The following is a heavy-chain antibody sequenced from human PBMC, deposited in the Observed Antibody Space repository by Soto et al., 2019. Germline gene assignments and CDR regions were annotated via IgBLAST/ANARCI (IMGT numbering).Heavy chain of an antibody. J-gene: IGHJ4*02. CDR1: GFTFSSYA. CDR3: AKERSSGWSFDY. D-gene: IGHD6-19*01. CDR2: ISGSGGST. V-gene: IGHV3-23*01. Sequence: GGSLRLSCAASGFTFSSYAMTWVRQAPGKGLEWVSAISGSGGSTYYADSVKGRFTISRDNSKNTLYLQMNSLRAEDTAVFYCAKERSSGWSFDYWGQGTLVTVSS.